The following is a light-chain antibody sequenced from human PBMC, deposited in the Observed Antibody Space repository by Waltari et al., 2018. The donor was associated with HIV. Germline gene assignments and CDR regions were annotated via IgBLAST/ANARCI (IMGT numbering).Light chain of an antibody. CDR3: WSYTSSDTFV. CDR2: EVS. V-gene: IGLV2-14*01. Sequence: QSALTQPVSVSGSPGPSIAISCIGTNTDVGRSNYVSWYQHHPGKAPKLIIYEVSNRPSEVSNRFAGSKAGDTAFLTISGLHGEDEAEYYCWSYTSSDTFVFGTGTKVTVL. CDR1: NTDVGRSNY. J-gene: IGLJ1*01.